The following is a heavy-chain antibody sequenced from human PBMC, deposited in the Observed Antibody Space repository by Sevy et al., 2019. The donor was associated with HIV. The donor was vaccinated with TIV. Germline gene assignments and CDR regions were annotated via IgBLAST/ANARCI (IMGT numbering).Heavy chain of an antibody. CDR2: INWNSGSL. J-gene: IGHJ4*02. D-gene: IGHD6-19*01. V-gene: IGHV3-9*01. Sequence: GGSLRLPCAGSGFTFEDYALHWVRQAPGQGLEWVAGINWNSGSLDYADSVKGRFTISRDDAKNSLYLQMDTLRTEDTALYYCAKTPMTEAAPYFDFWGQGTLVTVSS. CDR1: GFTFEDYA. CDR3: AKTPMTEAAPYFDF.